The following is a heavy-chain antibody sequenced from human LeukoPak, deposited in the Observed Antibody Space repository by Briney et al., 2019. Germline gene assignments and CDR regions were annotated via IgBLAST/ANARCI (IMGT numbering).Heavy chain of an antibody. D-gene: IGHD2-2*02. V-gene: IGHV3-21*01. J-gene: IGHJ4*02. CDR2: ISSSSSYI. CDR3: ARDAGYCSSTSCYNPSYFDY. CDR1: GFTFSSYS. Sequence: GGSLRLSCAASGFTFSSYSMNWVRQAPGKGLEWVSSISSSSSYIYYADSVKGRFTISRDNAKNSLYLQMNSLRAEDTAVYYCARDAGYCSSTSCYNPSYFDYWGQGTLVTVSS.